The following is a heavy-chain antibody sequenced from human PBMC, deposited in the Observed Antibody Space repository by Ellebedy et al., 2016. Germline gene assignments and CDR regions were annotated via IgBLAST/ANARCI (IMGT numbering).Heavy chain of an antibody. Sequence: GESLKISXAASGFTFSSYAMSWVRQAPGKGLEWVSAISGSGGSTYYADSVKGRFTISRDNSKNTLYLQMNSLRAEDTAVYYCAKEEEGATDYWGQGTLVTVSS. V-gene: IGHV3-23*01. D-gene: IGHD1-26*01. CDR3: AKEEEGATDY. CDR2: ISGSGGST. J-gene: IGHJ4*02. CDR1: GFTFSSYA.